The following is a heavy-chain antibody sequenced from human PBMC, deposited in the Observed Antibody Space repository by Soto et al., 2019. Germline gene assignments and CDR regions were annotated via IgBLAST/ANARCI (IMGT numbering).Heavy chain of an antibody. J-gene: IGHJ4*02. CDR1: GFTFSSYA. D-gene: IGHD3-10*01. CDR2: ISGSGGST. CDR3: AKGKNYYGSGSSFDY. Sequence: EVQLLESGGGLVQPGGSLRLSCAASGFTFSSYAMSWVRQAPGKGLEWVSAISGSGGSTYYTDSVKGRFTISRDNSKNTLYLQMNSLRAEDTAVYYCAKGKNYYGSGSSFDYWGQGTLVTVSS. V-gene: IGHV3-23*01.